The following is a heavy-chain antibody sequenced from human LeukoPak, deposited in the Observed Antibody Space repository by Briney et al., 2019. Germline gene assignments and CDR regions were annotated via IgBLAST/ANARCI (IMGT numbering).Heavy chain of an antibody. CDR2: INPNSGGT. J-gene: IGHJ5*02. CDR3: ARDYLRRGGWFDP. Sequence: ASVKVSCKASGYTFTGYYIHWVRQAPGQGLEWMGWINPNSGGTSYAQKFQGRVTMTRDMSTSTVYMELSSLRSEDTAVYYCARDYLRRGGWFDPWGQGTLVTVSS. CDR1: GYTFTGYY. D-gene: IGHD3-10*01. V-gene: IGHV1-2*02.